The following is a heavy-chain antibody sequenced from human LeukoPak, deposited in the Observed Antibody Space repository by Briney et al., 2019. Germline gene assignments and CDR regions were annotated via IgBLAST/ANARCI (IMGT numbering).Heavy chain of an antibody. CDR1: GGSISSSNYY. CDR2: IYYSGST. J-gene: IGHJ4*02. Sequence: SETLSLTCTVSGGSISSSNYYWGWIRQPPGKGLEWIGSIYYSGSTYYNPSLKSRVTISVDTSKNQFSLKPTSVTAADTAVYYCAPQRGGLTRFDYWGQGTLVTVSS. D-gene: IGHD3-16*01. V-gene: IGHV4-39*01. CDR3: APQRGGLTRFDY.